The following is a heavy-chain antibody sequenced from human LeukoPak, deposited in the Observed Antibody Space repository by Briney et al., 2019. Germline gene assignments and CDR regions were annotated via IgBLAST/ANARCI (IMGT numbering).Heavy chain of an antibody. CDR3: ARGHITMVRGVNPWYFDL. D-gene: IGHD3-10*01. CDR2: INHSGST. V-gene: IGHV4-34*01. Sequence: SETLSLTCAVYGGSFSGYYWSWIRQPPGKGLEWVGEINHSGSTNYNPSLKSRVSISVDTSKNQFSLKLNSVTAADTAVYYCARGHITMVRGVNPWYFDLWGRGTLVTVSS. CDR1: GGSFSGYY. J-gene: IGHJ2*01.